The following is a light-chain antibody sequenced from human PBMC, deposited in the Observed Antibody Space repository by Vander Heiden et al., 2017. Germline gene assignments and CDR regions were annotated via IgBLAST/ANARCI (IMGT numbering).Light chain of an antibody. CDR2: EDS. V-gene: IGLV2-8*01. J-gene: IGLJ1*01. CDR3: SSFAGFNNYV. Sequence: GSPGQSATISCTGTSRDVGGYNYVSWYQQHPGKAPKVVIYEDSQRPSGVPDRFSGSKSANTASLTVSGLQAEDEADYYCSSFAGFNNYVFGTGTKVTVL. CDR1: SRDVGGYNY.